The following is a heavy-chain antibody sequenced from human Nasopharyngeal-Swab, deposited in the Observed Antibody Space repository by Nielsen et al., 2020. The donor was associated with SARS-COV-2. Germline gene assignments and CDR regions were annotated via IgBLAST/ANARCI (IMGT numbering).Heavy chain of an antibody. V-gene: IGHV3-48*04. Sequence: GCEAPGKGLEWVSYISSSSSTIYYADSVKGRFTISRDNAKNSLYLQMNSLRAEDTAVYYCAHSSLSAFDIWGQGTMVTVSS. D-gene: IGHD6-6*01. CDR2: ISSSSSTI. CDR3: AHSSLSAFDI. J-gene: IGHJ3*02.